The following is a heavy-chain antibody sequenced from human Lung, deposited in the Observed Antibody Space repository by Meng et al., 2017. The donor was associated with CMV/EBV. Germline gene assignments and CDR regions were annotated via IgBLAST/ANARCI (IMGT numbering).Heavy chain of an antibody. Sequence: ASVKVSCKASGYTFTGYYMHWVRQAPGQGLEWMGWINPNSGGTNYAQKFQGRVTMTRDTSISTAYMELSRLRSDDTAVYYCATLGGLSSSSYYYYYYGMHVWRQETTVXVSS. CDR1: GYTFTGYY. CDR2: INPNSGGT. D-gene: IGHD6-6*01. CDR3: ATLGGLSSSSYYYYYYGMHV. V-gene: IGHV1-2*02. J-gene: IGHJ6*02.